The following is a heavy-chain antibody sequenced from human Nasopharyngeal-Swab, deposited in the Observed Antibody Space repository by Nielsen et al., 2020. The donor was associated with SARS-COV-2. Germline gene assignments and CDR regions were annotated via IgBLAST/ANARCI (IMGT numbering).Heavy chain of an antibody. V-gene: IGHV5-51*01. J-gene: IGHJ4*02. CDR3: ARPVVPAATFPYY. CDR2: IYPGDSDT. D-gene: IGHD2-2*01. Sequence: WIRQPPGKGLEWMGIIYPGDSDTRYSPSFQGQVTISADKSISTAYLQWSSLKASDTAMYYCARPVVPAATFPYYWGQGTLVTVSS.